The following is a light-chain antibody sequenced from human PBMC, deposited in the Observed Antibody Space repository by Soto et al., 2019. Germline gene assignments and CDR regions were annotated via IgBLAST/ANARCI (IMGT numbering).Light chain of an antibody. CDR2: GAS. CDR3: QQYNSWPRT. CDR1: QGVNSN. V-gene: IGKV3-15*01. J-gene: IGKJ1*01. Sequence: EIVMTQSPATLSVSPGESATLSCRASQGVNSNLAWYQQKPGQAPRLLMYGASNRAIDIPARFSGSGYGTDFTLTISSLQSEDFAVYSCQQYNSWPRTFGQGTKV.